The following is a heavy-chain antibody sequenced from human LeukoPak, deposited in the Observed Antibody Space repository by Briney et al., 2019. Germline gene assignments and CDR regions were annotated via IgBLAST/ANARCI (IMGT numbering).Heavy chain of an antibody. D-gene: IGHD2-2*01. Sequence: PSETLSLTCAVYGGSFSGYYWSWIRQPPGKGLEWIGEINHSGSTNYNPSLKSRVTISVDTSKNQFSLKLSSVTAADTAVYYCARDPRYAAGIFFDYWGQGILVTVSS. CDR1: GGSFSGYY. V-gene: IGHV4-34*01. J-gene: IGHJ4*02. CDR2: INHSGST. CDR3: ARDPRYAAGIFFDY.